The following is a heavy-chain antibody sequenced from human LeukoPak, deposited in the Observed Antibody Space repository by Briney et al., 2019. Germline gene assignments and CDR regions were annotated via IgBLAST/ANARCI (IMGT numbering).Heavy chain of an antibody. CDR1: GFTFSSYA. Sequence: GGSLRLSCAASGFTFSSYAMHWVRQAPGKGLEWVAVISYDGSNKYYADSVKGRFTISRDNSKNTLYLQMNSLRAEDTAVYYCARVTIRYFDWWTYYFDYWGQGTLVTVSS. CDR3: ARVTIRYFDWWTYYFDY. V-gene: IGHV3-30*04. D-gene: IGHD3-9*01. CDR2: ISYDGSNK. J-gene: IGHJ4*02.